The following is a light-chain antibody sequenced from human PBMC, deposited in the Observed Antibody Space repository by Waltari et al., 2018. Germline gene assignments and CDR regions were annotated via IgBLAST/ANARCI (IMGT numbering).Light chain of an antibody. J-gene: IGLJ2*01. CDR1: SFNIGAHYF. V-gene: IGLV1-40*01. CDR2: EYK. Sequence: VLTQPPSASGAPGQRVTISCTGRSFNIGAHYFVSWYQQFPGTAPKFLIYEYKKRPAGVPDLVSGSKSGSSASRTITGLQSEDEADYYCLVLDIDLNTCLFGGGTRLTVL. CDR3: LVLDIDLNTCL.